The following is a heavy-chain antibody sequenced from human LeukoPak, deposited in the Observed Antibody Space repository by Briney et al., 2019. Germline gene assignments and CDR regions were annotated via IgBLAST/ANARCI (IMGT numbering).Heavy chain of an antibody. D-gene: IGHD4-11*01. V-gene: IGHV3-33*01. J-gene: IGHJ5*02. CDR2: IWYDGSNK. Sequence: GRSLRLSCAASGFTISSYGMHWVRQAPGKGLEWVAVIWYDGSNKYHADSVKGRFTISRDNSKNTLYLQMNSLRAEDTAVYYCARDYSGWFDPWGQGALVTVSS. CDR3: ARDYSGWFDP. CDR1: GFTISSYG.